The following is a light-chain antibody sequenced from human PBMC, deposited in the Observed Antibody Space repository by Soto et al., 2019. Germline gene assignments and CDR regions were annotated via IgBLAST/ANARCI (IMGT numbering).Light chain of an antibody. J-gene: IGKJ4*01. CDR3: QQYYSTPHLT. Sequence: DIVMTQSPDSLAVSLGERATINCKSSQSVLYSSNNKNYLAWYQQKPGQPPKLLIYWASTRESGVPDRFSGSGSGTDFTLTISSLQAEDVAVYYCQQYYSTPHLTFGGGTKV. V-gene: IGKV4-1*01. CDR2: WAS. CDR1: QSVLYSSNNKNY.